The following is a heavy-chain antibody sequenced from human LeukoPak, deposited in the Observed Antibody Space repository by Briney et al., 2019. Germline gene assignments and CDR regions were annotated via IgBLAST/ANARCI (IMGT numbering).Heavy chain of an antibody. CDR1: GYTFTSYY. CDR2: INPSGGST. D-gene: IGHD5-18*01. V-gene: IGHV1-46*01. J-gene: IGHJ4*02. CDR3: ARGRKYTSGYRVTELGSGYSDY. Sequence: ASVKVSCKASGYTFTSYYMHWVRQAPGQGLEWMGIINPSGGSTSYAQKFQGRVTMTRDMSTSTVYMELSSLRSEDTAVYYCARGRKYTSGYRVTELGSGYSDYWGQGTLVTVSS.